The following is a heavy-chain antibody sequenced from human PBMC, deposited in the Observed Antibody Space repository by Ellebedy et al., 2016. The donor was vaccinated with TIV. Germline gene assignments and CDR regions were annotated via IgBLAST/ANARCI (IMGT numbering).Heavy chain of an antibody. CDR1: GFSFSNYN. D-gene: IGHD2-2*01. J-gene: IGHJ4*02. Sequence: GGSLRLSCVASGFSFSNYNMNWVRQAPGKGLEWVAFISSSSFTTYYADSVKGRFTISRDNSRNTVYLQMNSLRAEDTATYYCARHRYFSSSWYYFDYWGQGTLVTVSS. CDR2: ISSSSFTT. V-gene: IGHV3-48*01. CDR3: ARHRYFSSSWYYFDY.